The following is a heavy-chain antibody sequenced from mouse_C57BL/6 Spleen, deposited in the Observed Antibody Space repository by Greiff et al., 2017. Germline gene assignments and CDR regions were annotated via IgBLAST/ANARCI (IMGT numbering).Heavy chain of an antibody. CDR1: GFTFSSYA. V-gene: IGHV5-4*01. J-gene: IGHJ2*01. CDR2: ISDGGSYT. Sequence: EVMLVESGGGLVKPGGSLKLSCAASGFTFSSYAMSWVRQTPEKRLEWVATISDGGSYTYYPDNVKGRFTISRDNAKNNLYLQMSHLKSEDTAMYYCARDRPKLFDYWGQGTTLTVSS. CDR3: ARDRPKLFDY.